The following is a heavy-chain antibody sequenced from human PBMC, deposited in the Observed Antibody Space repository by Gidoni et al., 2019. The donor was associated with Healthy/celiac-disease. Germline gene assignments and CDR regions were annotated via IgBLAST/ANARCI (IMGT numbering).Heavy chain of an antibody. J-gene: IGHJ4*02. CDR2: INPNSGGT. D-gene: IGHD6-19*01. Sequence: QVQLVQSGAEVKKPGASVQVSCKASGYTFTGYYMHWVRQAPGQGLEWMGWINPNSGGTNYAQKFQGRVTMTRDTSISTAYMELSRLRSDDTAVYYCARIAVAGTTRGNFDYWGQGTLVTVSS. CDR1: GYTFTGYY. V-gene: IGHV1-2*02. CDR3: ARIAVAGTTRGNFDY.